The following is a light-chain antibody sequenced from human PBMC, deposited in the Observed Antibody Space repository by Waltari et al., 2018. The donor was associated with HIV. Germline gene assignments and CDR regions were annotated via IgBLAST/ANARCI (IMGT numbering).Light chain of an antibody. Sequence: QSALTQPASVSGSPGQSITLSCPGASSAVGRYNYVSWYQHHPSKAPKLIIYDVSNRPSGVSNRFSGSKSGTTASLTISGLQAEDEADYYCSSYTSSRTVVFGGGTKLTVL. V-gene: IGLV2-14*03. CDR2: DVS. CDR1: SSAVGRYNY. CDR3: SSYTSSRTVV. J-gene: IGLJ2*01.